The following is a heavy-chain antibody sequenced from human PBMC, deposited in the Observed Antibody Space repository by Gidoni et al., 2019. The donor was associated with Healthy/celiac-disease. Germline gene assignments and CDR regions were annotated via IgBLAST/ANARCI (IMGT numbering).Heavy chain of an antibody. CDR1: GFPFSNVW. V-gene: IGHV3-15*01. CDR3: TTQSYSGYDYHDYFDY. Sequence: EVQLVESGGGLVKPGGSLRLSCAASGFPFSNVWMSWVRQAQGKGLGWVGRIKSKTDGGTTDYAAPVKGRFTISRDDSKNTLYLQMNSLKTEDTAVYYCTTQSYSGYDYHDYFDYWGQGTLVTVSS. D-gene: IGHD5-12*01. J-gene: IGHJ4*02. CDR2: IKSKTDGGTT.